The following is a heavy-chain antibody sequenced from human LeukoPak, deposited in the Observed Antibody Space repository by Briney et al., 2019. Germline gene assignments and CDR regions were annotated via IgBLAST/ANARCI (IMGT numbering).Heavy chain of an antibody. CDR3: AKEPDLWFGEYYFDY. Sequence: GGSLRLSCAASGFTFSSYGMHWVRQAPGKGLEWVAFIRYDGSNKYYADPVKGRFTISRDNSKNTLYLQMNSLRAEDTAVYYCAKEPDLWFGEYYFDYWGQGTLVTVSS. J-gene: IGHJ4*02. CDR2: IRYDGSNK. D-gene: IGHD3-10*01. V-gene: IGHV3-30*02. CDR1: GFTFSSYG.